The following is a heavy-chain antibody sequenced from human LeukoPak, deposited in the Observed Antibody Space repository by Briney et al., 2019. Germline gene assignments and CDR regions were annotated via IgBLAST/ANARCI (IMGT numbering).Heavy chain of an antibody. CDR2: VYYSGST. Sequence: SETLSLTCTVSGGSIKSYYCNWIRQPPGKGLEWIGYVYYSGSTNYNPSLKSRVTISVDTSKNQFSLRLSSVTAADTAVYYCARQHTSGSYFFDYWGQGTLVTVSP. V-gene: IGHV4-59*08. CDR3: ARQHTSGSYFFDY. J-gene: IGHJ4*02. CDR1: GGSIKSYY. D-gene: IGHD3-22*01.